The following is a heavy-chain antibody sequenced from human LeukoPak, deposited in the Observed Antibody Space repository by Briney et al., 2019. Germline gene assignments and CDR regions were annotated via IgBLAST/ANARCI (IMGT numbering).Heavy chain of an antibody. V-gene: IGHV1-18*01. J-gene: IGHJ4*02. Sequence: ASVKVSCKASGYTFTSYGISWVRQAPGQGLEWMWWISTYNGNTNYAQKLQGRVTMTTDTSTSTAYMELRSLRSDDTAVYYCARLIPHYGSGSTLDYWGQGTLVTVSS. CDR3: ARLIPHYGSGSTLDY. D-gene: IGHD3-10*01. CDR2: ISTYNGNT. CDR1: GYTFTSYG.